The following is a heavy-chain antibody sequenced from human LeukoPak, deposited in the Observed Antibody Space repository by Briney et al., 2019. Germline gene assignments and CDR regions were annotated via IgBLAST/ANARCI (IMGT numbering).Heavy chain of an antibody. CDR3: AKDRGTKGGATYDY. Sequence: GGSLRLSCAASGFTFSSYSMNWVRQAPGKGLEWVSYISSSSSTIYYADSVKGRFTISRDNAKNSLYLQMNSLRAEDTAVYYCAKDRGTKGGATYDYWGQGTLVTVSS. V-gene: IGHV3-48*04. D-gene: IGHD1-26*01. J-gene: IGHJ4*02. CDR2: ISSSSSTI. CDR1: GFTFSSYS.